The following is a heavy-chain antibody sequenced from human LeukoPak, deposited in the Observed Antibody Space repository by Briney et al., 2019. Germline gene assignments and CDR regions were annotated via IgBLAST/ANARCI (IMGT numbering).Heavy chain of an antibody. CDR2: IYHSGST. D-gene: IGHD3-9*01. Sequence: SGTLSLTCAVSGGSISSSNWWSWVRQPPGRGLEWIGEIYHSGSTNYNPSLKSRVTISVDKSKNQFSLKLSSVTAADTAVYYCARDLYYDILTGLRYGMDVWGQGTTVTVSS. V-gene: IGHV4-4*02. J-gene: IGHJ6*02. CDR1: GGSISSSNW. CDR3: ARDLYYDILTGLRYGMDV.